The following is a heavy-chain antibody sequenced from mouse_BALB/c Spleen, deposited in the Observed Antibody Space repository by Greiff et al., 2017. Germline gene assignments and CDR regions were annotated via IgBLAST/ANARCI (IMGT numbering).Heavy chain of an antibody. CDR3: AREGGNYGYYAMDY. J-gene: IGHJ4*01. Sequence: EVNLVESGGGLVKPGGSLKLSCAASGFTFSSYAMSWVRQTPEKRLEWVASISSGGSTYYPDSVKGRFTISRDNARNILYLQMSSLRSEDTAMYYCAREGGNYGYYAMDYWGQGTSVTVSS. V-gene: IGHV5-6-5*01. D-gene: IGHD2-1*01. CDR1: GFTFSSYA. CDR2: ISSGGST.